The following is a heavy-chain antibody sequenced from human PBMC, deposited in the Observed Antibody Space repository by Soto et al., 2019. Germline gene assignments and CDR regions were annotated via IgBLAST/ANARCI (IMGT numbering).Heavy chain of an antibody. CDR2: IDNDGSGT. CDR1: GIIFTNYW. CDR3: TTVFEY. J-gene: IGHJ4*02. Sequence: EVQLVESGGGLVQPGGSLRLSCAASGIIFTNYWMHWVRQAPGKGLVWVSRIDNDGSGTSYADSVKGRFTISRDNAKNTVYLQMNCLRAEDTAVDYCTTVFEYWGQGTLVTVSS. V-gene: IGHV3-74*01.